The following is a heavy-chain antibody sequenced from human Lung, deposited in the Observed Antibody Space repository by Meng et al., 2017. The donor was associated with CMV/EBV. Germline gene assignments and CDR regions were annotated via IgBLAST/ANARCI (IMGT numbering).Heavy chain of an antibody. J-gene: IGHJ5*02. D-gene: IGHD3-22*01. CDR1: GYTFTGYD. CDR3: ARRYSSGYSNWFDP. Sequence: ASGYTFTGYDMHWVRQAPGQGLEWMGWINPNSGGKNYAQKFQGRVTMTRDTSISTAYMELSRLRSDDTAVYYCARRYSSGYSNWFDPWGQGTLVTVSS. V-gene: IGHV1-2*02. CDR2: INPNSGGK.